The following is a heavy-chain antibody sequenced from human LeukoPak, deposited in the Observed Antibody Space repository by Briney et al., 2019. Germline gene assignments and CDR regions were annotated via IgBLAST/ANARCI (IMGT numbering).Heavy chain of an antibody. CDR2: INAGNGNT. V-gene: IGHV1-3*01. J-gene: IGHJ4*02. CDR1: GYTFTSYA. Sequence: ASVKVSCKTSGYTFTSYAIHWVRQAPGQRLEWMGWINAGNGNTKYSQKFQGRVTITRDTSASTAYIELSSLRSEDTAVYYCARWQGAMAAANKNDYWGQGTLVTVSS. CDR3: ARWQGAMAAANKNDY. D-gene: IGHD6-13*01.